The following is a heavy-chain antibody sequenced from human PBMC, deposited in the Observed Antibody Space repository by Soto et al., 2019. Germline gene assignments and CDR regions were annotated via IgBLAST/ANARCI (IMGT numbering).Heavy chain of an antibody. J-gene: IGHJ4*02. Sequence: SETLSLTCTVSGGSISSGGYYWNWIRQHPGKGLEWIGYIYYSGSTYYNPSLKSRVTISVDTSKNQFSLKLSSVTAADTAVYYCARDSRSGYYLVYWGQGTLGTGSS. V-gene: IGHV4-31*03. CDR1: GGSISSGGYY. CDR2: IYYSGST. CDR3: ARDSRSGYYLVY. D-gene: IGHD3-22*01.